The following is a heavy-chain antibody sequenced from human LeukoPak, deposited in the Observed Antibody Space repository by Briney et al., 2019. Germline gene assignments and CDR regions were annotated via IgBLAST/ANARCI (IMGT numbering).Heavy chain of an antibody. CDR3: ARLENQALDY. CDR1: GGSISSGGYY. CDR2: IYYSGST. Sequence: SETLSLICTVSGGSISSGGYYWSWIRQHPGKGLEWIGYIYYSGSTYYNPSLRSRATISVDTSKNQFSLKLSSVTAADTAVYYCARLENQALDYWGQGTLVTVSS. J-gene: IGHJ4*02. V-gene: IGHV4-31*03. D-gene: IGHD1-14*01.